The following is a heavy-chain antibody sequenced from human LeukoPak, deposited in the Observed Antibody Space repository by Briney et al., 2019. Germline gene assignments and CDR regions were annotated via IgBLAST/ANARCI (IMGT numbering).Heavy chain of an antibody. V-gene: IGHV1-2*02. D-gene: IGHD1-26*01. CDR2: INPNSGGT. CDR3: AKGDWEVPLFPDY. Sequence: APVKVSCKASGYTFTGYYIHWVRQAPVQGLEWMGWINPNSGGTNYAQKFQGRVTMTRDTSISTAYMELSKLISDDTAMYYCAKGDWEVPLFPDYWGQGTLVTVSS. J-gene: IGHJ4*02. CDR1: GYTFTGYY.